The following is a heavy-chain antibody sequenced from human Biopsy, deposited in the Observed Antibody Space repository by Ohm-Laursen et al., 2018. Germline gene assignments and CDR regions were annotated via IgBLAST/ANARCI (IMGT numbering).Heavy chain of an antibody. CDR3: ATKLTGYFHH. J-gene: IGHJ1*01. CDR2: NIPILGTG. Sequence: SSVKVSCKVPGGTFSNYGVNWVRQAPGQGLEWLGGNIPILGTGNYAQKFQDRLTVAADTSTSTATMELRSLRSDDTAVYYCATKLTGYFHHWGQGTLVIVSS. CDR1: GGTFSNYG. D-gene: IGHD3-9*01. V-gene: IGHV1-69*06.